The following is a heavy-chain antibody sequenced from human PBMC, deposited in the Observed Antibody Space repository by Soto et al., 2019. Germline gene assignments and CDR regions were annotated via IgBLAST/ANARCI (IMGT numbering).Heavy chain of an antibody. CDR3: ATAQAADIQKDGGAFDI. J-gene: IGHJ3*02. V-gene: IGHV1-69*13. CDR2: IIPIFGTA. CDR1: GGTFSSYA. Sequence: GASVKVSCKASGGTFSSYASRWVRQAPGQGLEWMGGIIPIFGTANYAQKFQGRVTITADESTSTAYMELSSLRSEDTAVYYCATAQAADIQKDGGAFDIWGQGTMVTVSS. D-gene: IGHD3-9*01.